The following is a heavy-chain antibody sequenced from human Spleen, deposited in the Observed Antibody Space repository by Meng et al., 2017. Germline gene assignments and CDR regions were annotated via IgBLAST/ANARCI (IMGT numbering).Heavy chain of an antibody. Sequence: QPQLQESGPGLVKPSEALSLTCSVSGGSISTSGYYWGWIRQPPGKGLVWIGSIGHSGFTYYTPSLKSRVAVSLDTSKSQFSLILTSVTAADTAVYYCVRSSAWVRTGFDPWGQGTLVTFSS. D-gene: IGHD6-19*01. CDR3: VRSSAWVRTGFDP. V-gene: IGHV4-39*01. CDR1: GGSISTSGYY. CDR2: IGHSGFT. J-gene: IGHJ5*02.